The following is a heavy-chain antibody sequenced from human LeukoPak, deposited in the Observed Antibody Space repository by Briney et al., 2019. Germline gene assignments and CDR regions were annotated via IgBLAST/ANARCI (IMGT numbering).Heavy chain of an antibody. D-gene: IGHD6-19*01. CDR1: GYTFTSYD. J-gene: IGHJ6*02. CDR2: MNPNSGNT. Sequence: ASVKVSCKASGYTFTSYDINWVRQATGQGLEWMGWMNPNSGNTGYAQKFQGGVTMTRNTSISTAYMELSSLRSEDTAVYYCARLPQYYYYYYGMDVWGQGTTVTVSS. CDR3: ARLPQYYYYYYGMDV. V-gene: IGHV1-8*01.